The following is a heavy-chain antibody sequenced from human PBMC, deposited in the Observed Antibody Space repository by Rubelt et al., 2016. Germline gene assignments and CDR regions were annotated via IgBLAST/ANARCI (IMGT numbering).Heavy chain of an antibody. D-gene: IGHD4-17*01. CDR3: ARFALPAVTTAYYYYALDV. CDR2: INAGHGNT. Sequence: QVQLVQSGAEVKKPGASVKVSCKASGYTFTSYAMHWVRQAPGQRLEWMGWINAGHGNTKYSQKFQGRVTITRDTSASPAYMELSSLRSEDSAVYYCARFALPAVTTAYYYYALDVWGQGTTVTVSS. CDR1: GYTFTSYA. V-gene: IGHV1-3*01. J-gene: IGHJ6*02.